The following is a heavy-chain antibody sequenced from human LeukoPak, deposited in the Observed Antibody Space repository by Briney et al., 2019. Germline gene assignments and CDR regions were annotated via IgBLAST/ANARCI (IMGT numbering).Heavy chain of an antibody. V-gene: IGHV4-59*01. CDR1: GGSISSYY. J-gene: IGHJ4*02. CDR2: IYYSGST. Sequence: SETLSLTCTVSGGSISSYYWSWIRQPPGKGLEWIGYIYYSGSTNYNPSLKSRVTISVDTSKNQFSLTLSSVTAADTAVYYCARVAAAGPFDYWGQGTLVTVSS. D-gene: IGHD6-13*01. CDR3: ARVAAAGPFDY.